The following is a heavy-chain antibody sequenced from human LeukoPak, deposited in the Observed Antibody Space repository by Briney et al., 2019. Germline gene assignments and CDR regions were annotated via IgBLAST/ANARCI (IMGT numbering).Heavy chain of an antibody. CDR3: ARDRNGGNTYYFDY. J-gene: IGHJ4*02. Sequence: LSLTCAVYGGSFSGYYWSWVRQAPGKGLEWVSGINWNGGSTGYADSVKGRFTISRDNAKNSLYLQMNSLRAEDTALYYCARDRNGGNTYYFDYWGQGTLVTVSS. CDR2: INWNGGST. D-gene: IGHD4-23*01. V-gene: IGHV3-20*04. CDR1: GGSFSGYY.